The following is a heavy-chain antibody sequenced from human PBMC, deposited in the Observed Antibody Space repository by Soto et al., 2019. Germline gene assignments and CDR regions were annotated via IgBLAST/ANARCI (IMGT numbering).Heavy chain of an antibody. Sequence: PSETLSLTCTVSGGSISSSSYYWGWIRQPPGKGLEWIGSIYYSGSTYYNPSLKSRVTISVDTSKNQFSLKLSSVTAADTAVYYCARQFIAARLLSYFYGMDVWGQGTTVPVPS. D-gene: IGHD6-6*01. CDR2: IYYSGST. CDR1: GGSISSSSYY. CDR3: ARQFIAARLLSYFYGMDV. V-gene: IGHV4-39*01. J-gene: IGHJ6*02.